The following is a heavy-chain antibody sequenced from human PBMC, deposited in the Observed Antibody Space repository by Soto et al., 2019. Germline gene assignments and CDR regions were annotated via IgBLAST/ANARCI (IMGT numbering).Heavy chain of an antibody. CDR1: GDSISRGGHY. V-gene: IGHV4-31*03. D-gene: IGHD3-3*01. Sequence: QVQLQESGPGLVRPSQTLSLTCTVSGDSISRGGHYCNWIRQHPGKGLEWIGYMYYSGTTYYNPSLRSRVTISIDTSKNQFSLKLSSVTAADTAVYYCARGYDVGFDPWGQGTLVTVSS. CDR3: ARGYDVGFDP. CDR2: MYYSGTT. J-gene: IGHJ5*02.